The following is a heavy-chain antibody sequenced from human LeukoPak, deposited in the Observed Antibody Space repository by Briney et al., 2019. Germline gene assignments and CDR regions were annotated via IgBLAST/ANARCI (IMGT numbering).Heavy chain of an antibody. D-gene: IGHD3-22*01. CDR1: EFTFSIYA. CDR2: ITSRGEDT. CDR3: TRDRPNYYGSDGHYYRRNGDY. Sequence: PGGSLRLSCAASEFTFSIYAMSRVRQAPGKGLEWVSSITSRGEDTWYAGSVKGRFTISRDNSKNTLYLQMNSLRAEDTAVYYCTRDRPNYYGSDGHYYRRNGDYWGQGTLVTVSS. V-gene: IGHV3-23*01. J-gene: IGHJ4*02.